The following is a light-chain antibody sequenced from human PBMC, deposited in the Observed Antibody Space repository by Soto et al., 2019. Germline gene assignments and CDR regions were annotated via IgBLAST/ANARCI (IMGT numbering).Light chain of an antibody. J-gene: IGKJ1*01. CDR3: LQDFNYPWT. CDR1: QDIRND. Sequence: AIPMTQSPSSLSASVGDRVTITCRASQDIRNDLGWYQQKPGKTPKLLIFAASSLQSGVPSRFSGSGSGTDFTLTSSSLQPADFATYYCLQDFNYPWTFGQGTKVEIE. CDR2: AAS. V-gene: IGKV1-6*01.